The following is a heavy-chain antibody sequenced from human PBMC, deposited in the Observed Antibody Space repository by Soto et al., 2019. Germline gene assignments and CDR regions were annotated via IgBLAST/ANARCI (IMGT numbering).Heavy chain of an antibody. J-gene: IGHJ6*02. CDR2: ISAYNGKT. Sequence: QVQLVQSGAQVQKPGASVKVSCKASGYTFTSYGINWVRQAPGQVLEWMGWISAYNGKTDYAQKLQGRVTMTTDTSTSTAYMEVRSLRSDDAAVYYCARRGVPAYYGMDVWGQGTTVTVSS. CDR1: GYTFTSYG. CDR3: ARRGVPAYYGMDV. V-gene: IGHV1-18*01. D-gene: IGHD2-8*01.